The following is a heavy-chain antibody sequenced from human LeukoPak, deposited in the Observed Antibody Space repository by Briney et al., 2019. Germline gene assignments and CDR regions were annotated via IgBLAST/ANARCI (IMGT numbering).Heavy chain of an antibody. Sequence: GESLKISCQGSGYSFTSYWIGWVRQMPGKGLEWMGIIYPGDSDTRYSPSFQGQVTISADKSISTAYLQWSSLKASDTAMYYCARRRLTGGDYDNWFDPWGQGTLVTVSS. CDR2: IYPGDSDT. V-gene: IGHV5-51*01. J-gene: IGHJ5*02. D-gene: IGHD4-17*01. CDR3: ARRRLTGGDYDNWFDP. CDR1: GYSFTSYW.